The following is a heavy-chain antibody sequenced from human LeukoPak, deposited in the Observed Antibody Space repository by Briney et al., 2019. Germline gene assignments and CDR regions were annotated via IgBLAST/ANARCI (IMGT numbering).Heavy chain of an antibody. CDR1: AFTPCTPW. Sequence: PRGPLRLSRAASAFTPCTPWTHPVHKPPWKRLVCVSRINHDGSITNYAASVTGRFTISRDIAKNTLYLQMTSLRAEDTAVYYSTWGLPLDYWGQGTRVTVSS. CDR3: TWGLPLDY. J-gene: IGHJ4*02. V-gene: IGHV3-74*01. CDR2: INHDGSIT. D-gene: IGHD1-26*01.